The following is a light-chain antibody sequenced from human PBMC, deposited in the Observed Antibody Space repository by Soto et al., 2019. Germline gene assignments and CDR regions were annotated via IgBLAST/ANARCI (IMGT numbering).Light chain of an antibody. CDR2: DVN. Sequence: QSALTQPHSVSGSPGQSVAISCSGTSSDVGGYNYVSWYQQHPGKAPKLIIFDVNKRPSGVPDRFSGSKSGSTASLTISGLQAEDEADYYCCSYGGSFYVVRTGTKVPVL. CDR1: SSDVGGYNY. CDR3: CSYGGSFYV. J-gene: IGLJ1*01. V-gene: IGLV2-11*01.